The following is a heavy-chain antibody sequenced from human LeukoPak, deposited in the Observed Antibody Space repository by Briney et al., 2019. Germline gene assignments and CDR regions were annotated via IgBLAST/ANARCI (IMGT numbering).Heavy chain of an antibody. D-gene: IGHD3-22*01. CDR1: GYTFTAYY. J-gene: IGHJ4*02. Sequence: EASVKVSCKTSGYTFTAYYMYWLRQAPGQGLECMGWIYPNSGATGYAQNFQGRVTMTRDTSISTAYMELSRLRSDDTAVYYCARNGYYDSSGYYYFDYWGQGTLVTVSS. CDR3: ARNGYYDSSGYYYFDY. CDR2: IYPNSGAT. V-gene: IGHV1-2*02.